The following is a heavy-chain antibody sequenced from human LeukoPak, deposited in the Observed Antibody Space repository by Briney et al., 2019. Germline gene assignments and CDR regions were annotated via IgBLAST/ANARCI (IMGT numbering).Heavy chain of an antibody. J-gene: IGHJ4*02. Sequence: PGGSLRLSCAASGFTFSTYEMTWDRQSPGKGLEWVSYISSSGSTIYYADSVKGRFTISRDNARNSLYLQMNSLRAEDTAVYYCARDNYDSSGPYYFDYWGQGTLVTVSS. CDR2: ISSSGSTI. D-gene: IGHD3-22*01. V-gene: IGHV3-48*03. CDR3: ARDNYDSSGPYYFDY. CDR1: GFTFSTYE.